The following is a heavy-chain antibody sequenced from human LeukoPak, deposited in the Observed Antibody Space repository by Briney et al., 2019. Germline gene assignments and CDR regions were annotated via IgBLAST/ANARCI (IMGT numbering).Heavy chain of an antibody. V-gene: IGHV1-46*01. Sequence: ASVKVSCKASGYTFTSYYMYWVRQAPGQGLEWMGMINPSVGSTSHAQKSQGRVTMTRDTSTSTVYMELSSLRSEDTAVYYCARGKYGDWYFDYWGQGTLVTVSS. CDR3: ARGKYGDWYFDY. CDR1: GYTFTSYY. CDR2: INPSVGST. D-gene: IGHD4-17*01. J-gene: IGHJ4*02.